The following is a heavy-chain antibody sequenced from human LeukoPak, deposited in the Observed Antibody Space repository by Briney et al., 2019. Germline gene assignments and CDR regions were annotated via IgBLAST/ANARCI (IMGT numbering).Heavy chain of an antibody. J-gene: IGHJ4*02. Sequence: ASVKVSCKPSGYTFTSYGISWVRQAPGQGLEWMGWISAYNGNTNYAQNLQGRVTMTTDTSTSTAYMELSSLRADDTALYYCAKDSWIAVTGYFDYWGQGTLVTVSS. CDR2: ISAYNGNT. D-gene: IGHD6-19*01. CDR3: AKDSWIAVTGYFDY. V-gene: IGHV1-18*01. CDR1: GYTFTSYG.